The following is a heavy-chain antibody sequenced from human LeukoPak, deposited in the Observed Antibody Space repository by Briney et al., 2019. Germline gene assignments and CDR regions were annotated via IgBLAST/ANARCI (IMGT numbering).Heavy chain of an antibody. Sequence: ASVKVSCKVSGYTLTELSMHWVRQAPGKGLEWMGGFDPEDGETIYAQKFQGRVTMTEDTSTDTAYMELSSLRSEDTAVYYCARGPNYGDSPHFDYWGQGTLVTVSS. J-gene: IGHJ4*02. CDR2: FDPEDGET. CDR3: ARGPNYGDSPHFDY. CDR1: GYTLTELS. V-gene: IGHV1-24*01. D-gene: IGHD4-17*01.